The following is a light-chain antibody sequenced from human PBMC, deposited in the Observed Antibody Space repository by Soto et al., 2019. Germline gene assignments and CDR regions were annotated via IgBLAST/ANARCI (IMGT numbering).Light chain of an antibody. CDR2: AVS. Sequence: VMTQSPATLSVSPGERATLSCWASETVATNLAWYQQKPGQAPRLLIYAVSSRATGIPDRFSGSGSGTDFTLTISRLEPEDFAVYYCQQYGSSPYTFGQGTKLEIK. CDR1: ETVATN. J-gene: IGKJ2*01. V-gene: IGKV3-20*01. CDR3: QQYGSSPYT.